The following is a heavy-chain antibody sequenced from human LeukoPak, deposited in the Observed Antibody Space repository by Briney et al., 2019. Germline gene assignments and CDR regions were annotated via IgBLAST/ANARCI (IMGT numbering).Heavy chain of an antibody. V-gene: IGHV3-23*01. CDR1: GFTFAHHS. CDR3: AKEPGRRVRSFDY. J-gene: IGHJ4*02. Sequence: TGGSLRLSCMPSGFTFAHHSLSWVRQAPGKGLEWVSAISGSGGSTYYADSVKGRFTISRDNSKNTLYLQMNSLRAEDTAVYYCAKEPGRRVRSFDYWGRGTLVTVSS. D-gene: IGHD2-15*01. CDR2: ISGSGGST.